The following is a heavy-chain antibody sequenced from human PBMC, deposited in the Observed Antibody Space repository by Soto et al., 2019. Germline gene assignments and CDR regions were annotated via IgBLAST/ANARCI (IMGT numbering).Heavy chain of an antibody. J-gene: IGHJ5*02. Sequence: QVHLVQSGAEVKKPGASVKVSCKASGYTFSSYGITWVRQAPGQGLEWRGWINGDNGKTIYGQKLQGRVTMTTDTSTSTAYMEVRSLRSDDTAVYYCARDLAWGSGRDVVSEDWLDPWGQGTLVTVSS. D-gene: IGHD3-10*01. V-gene: IGHV1-18*01. CDR1: GYTFSSYG. CDR3: ARDLAWGSGRDVVSEDWLDP. CDR2: INGDNGKT.